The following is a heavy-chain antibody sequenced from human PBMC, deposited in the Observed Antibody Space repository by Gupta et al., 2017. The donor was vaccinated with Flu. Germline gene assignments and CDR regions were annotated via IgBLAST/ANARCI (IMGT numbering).Heavy chain of an antibody. CDR3: AKAWNYRLYYDGMDV. Sequence: YADSGKGRFTISRDNAKKSLYLQMNSLRTDDTAVYYCAKAWNYRLYYDGMDVWGQGTTVTVSS. D-gene: IGHD1-7*01. V-gene: IGHV3-9*01. J-gene: IGHJ6*02.